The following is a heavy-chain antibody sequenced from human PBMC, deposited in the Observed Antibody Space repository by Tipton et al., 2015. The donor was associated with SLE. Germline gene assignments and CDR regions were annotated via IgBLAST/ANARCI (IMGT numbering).Heavy chain of an antibody. CDR3: ARAARDGSGSYPLGGYYMDV. J-gene: IGHJ6*03. CDR1: GGSISSYY. V-gene: IGHV4-59*12. Sequence: TLSLTCTVSGGSISSYYWSWIRQPPGKGLEWIGYIYYSGSTNYNPSLKSRVTISVDTSKNQFSLKLSSVAAADTAVYYCARAARDGSGSYPLGGYYMDVWGKGTTVTVSS. CDR2: IYYSGST. D-gene: IGHD3-10*01.